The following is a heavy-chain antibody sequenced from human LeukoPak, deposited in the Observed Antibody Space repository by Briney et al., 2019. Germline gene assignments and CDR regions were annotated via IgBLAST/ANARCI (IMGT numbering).Heavy chain of an antibody. J-gene: IGHJ1*01. CDR3: ARDLMGSGATTAYLHH. V-gene: IGHV3-48*03. Sequence: GGSLRLSCAASGFTFSSYEMNWVRQAPGKGLEWVSYISSSGSTIYYAGSVKGRFTISRDNAKNSLYLQMDSLRAEDMAVYFCARDLMGSGATTAYLHHWGQGTLVTVSS. CDR2: ISSSGSTI. D-gene: IGHD4/OR15-4a*01. CDR1: GFTFSSYE.